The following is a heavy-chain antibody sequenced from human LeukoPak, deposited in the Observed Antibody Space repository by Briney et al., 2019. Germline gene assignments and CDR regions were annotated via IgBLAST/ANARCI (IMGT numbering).Heavy chain of an antibody. Sequence: GGSLRLSCAASGFTFSSHGMNWVRQAPGKGLEWVSGISPNGVITYYADSVKGRFTISRDNSKGTVSLQMNSLRVEDTAIYYCATYRQVLLPFESWGQGTLVTVSS. V-gene: IGHV3-23*01. CDR3: ATYRQVLLPFES. D-gene: IGHD2-8*02. J-gene: IGHJ4*02. CDR1: GFTFSSHG. CDR2: ISPNGVIT.